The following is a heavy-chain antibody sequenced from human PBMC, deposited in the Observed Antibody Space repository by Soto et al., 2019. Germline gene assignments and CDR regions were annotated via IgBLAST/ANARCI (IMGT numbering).Heavy chain of an antibody. CDR2: ISSSSSYT. J-gene: IGHJ4*02. Sequence: GGSLRLSCAASGFTFSDYYMSWIRQAPGKGLEWVSYISSSSSYTNYADSVKGRFTISRDNAKNSLYLQMNSLRAEDTAGYYCAGGGKAAAGKNYGGQGTLVTVPS. D-gene: IGHD6-13*01. CDR1: GFTFSDYY. CDR3: AGGGKAAAGKNY. V-gene: IGHV3-11*03.